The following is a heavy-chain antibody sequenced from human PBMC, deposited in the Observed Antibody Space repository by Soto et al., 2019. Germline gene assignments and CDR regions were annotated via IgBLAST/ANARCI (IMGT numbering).Heavy chain of an antibody. CDR3: AKDRSSGSPYYGMDF. CDR2: FKWNSGDV. D-gene: IGHD3-10*01. CDR1: GFTFGDYA. Sequence: TGGSLRLSCAASGFTFGDYAMHWVRQVPGKGLEWVSGFKWNSGDVGYADSVKGRFTISRDNAKNSLYLQMNSLRPEDTAVYYCAKDRSSGSPYYGMDFWGQGTMVTVSS. V-gene: IGHV3-9*01. J-gene: IGHJ6*02.